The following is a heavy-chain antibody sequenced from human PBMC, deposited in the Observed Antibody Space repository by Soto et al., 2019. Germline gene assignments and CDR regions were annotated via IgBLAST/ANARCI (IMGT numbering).Heavy chain of an antibody. CDR3: ARGINSAFDI. CDR1: GDSVSSNSVA. J-gene: IGHJ3*02. Sequence: QVQVQQSGPGLVKPSQTLSLTCAISGDSVSSNSVAWNWIRLSPSRGLEWLGRTYYRSKWYSEYAVSVKSRLTIESDTSKNQFSLQLNSVTPDDTAVYDCARGINSAFDIWGQGTTVTVSS. V-gene: IGHV6-1*01. CDR2: TYYRSKWYS.